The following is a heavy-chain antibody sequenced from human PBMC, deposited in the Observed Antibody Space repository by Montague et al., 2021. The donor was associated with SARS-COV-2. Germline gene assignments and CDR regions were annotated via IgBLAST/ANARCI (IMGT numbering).Heavy chain of an antibody. V-gene: IGHV4-34*01. D-gene: IGHD6-25*01. CDR2: IRHSGAT. Sequence: SETLSLTCAVYGGSFSDYPWTLIRQPPGKGLQWIGQIRHSGATKYNPSLESRLTISVDTSKNQFSLKLSSVTAADTAVYYCARGAPGFWGQGSLVTVSS. CDR3: ARGAPGF. J-gene: IGHJ4*02. CDR1: GGSFSDYP.